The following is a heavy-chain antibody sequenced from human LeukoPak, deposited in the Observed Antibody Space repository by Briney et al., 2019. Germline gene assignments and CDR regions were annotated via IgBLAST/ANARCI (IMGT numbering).Heavy chain of an antibody. V-gene: IGHV1-2*02. Sequence: ASVKVSCKASGYTFTCYYMHWVRQAPGRGLEWMGWINPNSGGTNYAQKFQGRVTMTRDTSISTAYMELSRLRSDDTAVYYCASPSSRTDYYYYGMDVWGQGTTVIVSS. CDR1: GYTFTCYY. J-gene: IGHJ6*02. D-gene: IGHD6-13*01. CDR3: ASPSSRTDYYYYGMDV. CDR2: INPNSGGT.